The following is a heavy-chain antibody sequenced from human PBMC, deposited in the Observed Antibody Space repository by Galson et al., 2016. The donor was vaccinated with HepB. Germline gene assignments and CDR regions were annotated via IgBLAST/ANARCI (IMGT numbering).Heavy chain of an antibody. CDR2: VYRGRP. D-gene: IGHD1-7*01. J-gene: IGHJ4*02. CDR3: ARAGLGTKASFDY. V-gene: IGHV4-39*01. CDR1: DGSISSSSSFS. Sequence: SETLSLTCTVSDGSISSSSSFSWGWIRQPPGKGLEWLGTVYRGRPYYNASLEGRVTISVGMSTDLLSLKLTPLTAADTAVYYCARAGLGTKASFDYWGQGTLVAVSS.